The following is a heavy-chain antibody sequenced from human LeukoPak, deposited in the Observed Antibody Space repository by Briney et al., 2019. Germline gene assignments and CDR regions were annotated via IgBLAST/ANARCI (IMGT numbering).Heavy chain of an antibody. CDR2: ISAYNGNS. J-gene: IGHJ4*02. CDR1: GYTFTSYG. D-gene: IGHD4-17*01. V-gene: IGHV1-18*01. Sequence: ASVKVSCKASGYTFTSYGINWARQAPGQGLEWMGWISAYNGNSNYAQKLQGRVTMTTDTSTSTAYMELRSLRSDDTAVYYCARNSTVTTPPFDYWGQGTLVTVSS. CDR3: ARNSTVTTPPFDY.